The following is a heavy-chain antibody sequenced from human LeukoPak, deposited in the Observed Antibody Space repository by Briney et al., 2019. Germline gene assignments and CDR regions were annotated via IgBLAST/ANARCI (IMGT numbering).Heavy chain of an antibody. V-gene: IGHV3-33*01. CDR3: ARDGGAGWYFDL. CDR2: IRYDGSNE. D-gene: IGHD3-16*01. CDR1: GFTFSSHG. J-gene: IGHJ2*01. Sequence: PGGSLRLSCAASGFTFSSHGMHWVRQAPGKGLEWVAVIRYDGSNEYYAESVKGRFTISRDNSKNTVYLQMNSLRVEDTAVYYCARDGGAGWYFDLWGRGTLVTVSS.